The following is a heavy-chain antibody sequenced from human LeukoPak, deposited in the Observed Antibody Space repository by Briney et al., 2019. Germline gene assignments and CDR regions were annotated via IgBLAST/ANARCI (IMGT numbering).Heavy chain of an antibody. V-gene: IGHV4-4*07. CDR2: IYSSGST. CDR3: ARYVVYGSGKYYFDY. Sequence: PSETLSVTCTVSGGSISSYYWSWIRQPAGKGLEWIGRIYSSGSTNYNPSLKSRVTMSVDTSKNQFSLKLSSVTAADTAVYYCARYVVYGSGKYYFDYWGQGTLVTVSS. J-gene: IGHJ4*02. D-gene: IGHD3-10*01. CDR1: GGSISSYY.